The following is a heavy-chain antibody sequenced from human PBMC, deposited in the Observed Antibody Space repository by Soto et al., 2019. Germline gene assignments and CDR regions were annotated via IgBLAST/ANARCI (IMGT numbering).Heavy chain of an antibody. J-gene: IGHJ6*02. V-gene: IGHV1-18*01. Sequence: QVQLVQAGDEVKKPGASVKVSCKASGYIFVHYGIAWVRQAPGQGLEWMGWISPYTGNTHSASKVQGRLTMTTDTSRSTAYVDLGSLTSDDTAVYYCVMGDNYVTPTPQDVWGQGTTVTVAS. D-gene: IGHD3-16*01. CDR1: GYIFVHYG. CDR3: VMGDNYVTPTPQDV. CDR2: ISPYTGNT.